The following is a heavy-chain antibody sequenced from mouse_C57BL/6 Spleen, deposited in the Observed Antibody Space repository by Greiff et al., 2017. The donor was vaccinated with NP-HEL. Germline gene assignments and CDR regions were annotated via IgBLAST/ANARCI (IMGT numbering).Heavy chain of an antibody. Sequence: QVQLKESGPGLVQPSQSLSITCTVSGFSLTSYGVHWVRQSPGKGLEWLGVIWSGGSTDYNAAFISRLSISKDNSKSQVFFKMNSLQADDTAIYYCASAYYYGSSSFAYWGHGTLVTVSA. V-gene: IGHV2-2*01. J-gene: IGHJ3*01. CDR1: GFSLTSYG. D-gene: IGHD1-1*01. CDR3: ASAYYYGSSSFAY. CDR2: IWSGGST.